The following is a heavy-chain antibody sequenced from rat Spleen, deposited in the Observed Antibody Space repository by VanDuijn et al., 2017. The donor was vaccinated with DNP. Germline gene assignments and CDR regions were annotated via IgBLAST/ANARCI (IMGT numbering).Heavy chain of an antibody. CDR1: GFTFSDYN. Sequence: EVQLVESGGGLVQPGRSLKLSCAASGFTFSDYNMAWVRQAPKKGLEWVATIAYDGNNTYYRDSVKGRFTISRDDAKSTLYLQMDSLRSEDTATYYCARHGGARDYVMDAWGQGTSVTVSS. CDR3: ARHGGARDYVMDA. CDR2: IAYDGNNT. V-gene: IGHV5-7*01. D-gene: IGHD4-3*01. J-gene: IGHJ4*01.